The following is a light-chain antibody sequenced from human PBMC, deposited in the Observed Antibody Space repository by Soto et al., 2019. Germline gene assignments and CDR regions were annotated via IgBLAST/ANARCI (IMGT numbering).Light chain of an antibody. CDR1: QSVSSN. J-gene: IGKJ2*01. CDR2: GAS. Sequence: EILMTQSPATLSVSQGERATLSCRASQSVSSNLAWYQQKPGQAPRLLIYGASTRATGIPARFSGSGSGTEFTLTISSLQSEDFAVYFCQQYNNWPPHTFGQGTKLEIK. CDR3: QQYNNWPPHT. V-gene: IGKV3-15*01.